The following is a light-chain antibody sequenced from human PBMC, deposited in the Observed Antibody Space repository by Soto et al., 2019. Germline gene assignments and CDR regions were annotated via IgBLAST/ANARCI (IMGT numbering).Light chain of an antibody. Sequence: EIVLPQSPGTLSLSTGERATVSCRASQSVSSSYLAWYQQKPGQAPRLLIYGASSRATGIPDRFSGSGSGTDFTLTISRLEPEDFAVYYCQQYHKWPLTFGGGTKVDIK. CDR2: GAS. CDR1: QSVSSSY. V-gene: IGKV3-20*01. J-gene: IGKJ4*01. CDR3: QQYHKWPLT.